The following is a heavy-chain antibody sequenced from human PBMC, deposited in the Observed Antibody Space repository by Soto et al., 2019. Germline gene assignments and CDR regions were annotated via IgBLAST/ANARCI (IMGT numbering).Heavy chain of an antibody. CDR1: GGSISSGGYY. CDR3: ARSHADIVVVPAAANQILDYYYYYMDV. CDR2: IYYSGST. D-gene: IGHD2-2*01. Sequence: PSETLSLTCTVSGGSISSGGYYWSWIRQHPGKGLEWIGYIYYSGSTYYNPSLKSRVTISVDTSKNQFSLKLSSVTAADTAVYYCARSHADIVVVPAAANQILDYYYYYMDVWGKGTTVTVSS. V-gene: IGHV4-31*03. J-gene: IGHJ6*03.